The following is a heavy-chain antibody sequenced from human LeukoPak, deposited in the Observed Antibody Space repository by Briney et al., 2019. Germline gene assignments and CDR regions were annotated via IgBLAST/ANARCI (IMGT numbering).Heavy chain of an antibody. CDR2: IKQDGSQK. J-gene: IGHJ4*02. Sequence: GGSLRLSCEASGFTFSDHCMNWVRQAPGKGLEWVACIKQDGSQKDYVDSVKGRFTISRDNAKNSLYLQMSSLRAEDTAMYYCARDKGYGSDYWGPGVQVTVSS. CDR1: GFTFSDHC. CDR3: ARDKGYGSDY. D-gene: IGHD3-10*01. V-gene: IGHV3-7*01.